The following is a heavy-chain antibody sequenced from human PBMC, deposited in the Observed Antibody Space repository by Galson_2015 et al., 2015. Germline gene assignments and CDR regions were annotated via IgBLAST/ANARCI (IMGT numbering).Heavy chain of an antibody. CDR1: GITFRSYD. CDR3: ASAYYYDHDAYRDC. Sequence: SLRLSCAASGITFRSYDMHWVRQAPGKGLEWVAVISYDGSNKKYADSVKGRFTVSRDSSKNTLYLQMNSLRAEDTAVYFCASAYYYDHDAYRDCWGQGTLVTVSS. D-gene: IGHD3-22*01. CDR2: ISYDGSNK. V-gene: IGHV3-30*03. J-gene: IGHJ4*02.